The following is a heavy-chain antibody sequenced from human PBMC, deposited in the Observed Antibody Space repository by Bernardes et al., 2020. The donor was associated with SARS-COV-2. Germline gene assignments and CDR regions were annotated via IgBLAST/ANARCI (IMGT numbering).Heavy chain of an antibody. CDR2: LYSGGNT. D-gene: IGHD3-10*01. J-gene: IGHJ4*02. V-gene: IGHV3-53*01. CDR1: GVNVSDNY. Sequence: GGSLRLSCTVSGVNVSDNYMTWVRQAPGKGLEWVSILYSGGNTYYSDSVKGRFTISRDNSKNALFLEMNSLRVEDTAVYYCARVRYSYGPGSPGRSFDYWGQGTLVTVSS. CDR3: ARVRYSYGPGSPGRSFDY.